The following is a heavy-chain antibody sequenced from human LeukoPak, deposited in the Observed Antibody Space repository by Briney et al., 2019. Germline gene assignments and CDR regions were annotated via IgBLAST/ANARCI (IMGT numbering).Heavy chain of an antibody. CDR2: ISAYTGNT. J-gene: IGHJ6*03. CDR1: GYTFTSYG. D-gene: IGHD5-18*01. V-gene: IGHV1-18*01. Sequence: ASVKVSCQASGYTFTSYGINWVRQAPGQGLEWMGWISAYTGNTNYAQKLQGRVTMTTDTSTSSAYMELRSLRSEDTAVYYCARGGYSYGIHYYYYMDVWGKGTTVTVSS. CDR3: ARGGYSYGIHYYYYMDV.